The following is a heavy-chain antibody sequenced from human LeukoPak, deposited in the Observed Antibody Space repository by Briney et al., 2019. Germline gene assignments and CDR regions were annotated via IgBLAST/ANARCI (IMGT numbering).Heavy chain of an antibody. CDR3: AREVDSMNYYYYYYMDV. CDR1: GGSISSGSYY. D-gene: IGHD4-11*01. CDR2: IYTSGST. V-gene: IGHV4-61*02. Sequence: PSQTLSLTCTVSGGSISSGSYYWSWIRQPAGKGLEWIERIYTSGSTNDNPSRKSRVTISEKTSKNQFSLKLSSVTAADTAVYYCAREVDSMNYYYYYYMDVWGKGTTVTVSS. J-gene: IGHJ6*03.